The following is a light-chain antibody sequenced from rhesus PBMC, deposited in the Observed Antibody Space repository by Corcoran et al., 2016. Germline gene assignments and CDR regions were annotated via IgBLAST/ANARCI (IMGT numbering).Light chain of an antibody. Sequence: QVILTQSPATLSLSPGERATLSCRASQSVSSYLAWYQQKPGQAPRLLIYGASSRATGIPDRYSGGGSGTDFTRTISSREPEDVAVYYCLQHSNWPRTFGQGTKVEIK. CDR3: LQHSNWPRT. CDR1: QSVSSY. J-gene: IGKJ1*01. V-gene: IGKV3S11*01. CDR2: GAS.